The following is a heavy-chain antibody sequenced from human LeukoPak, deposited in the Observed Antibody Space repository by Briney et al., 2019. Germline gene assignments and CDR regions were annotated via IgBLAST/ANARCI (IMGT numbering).Heavy chain of an antibody. CDR1: GLTFSREW. J-gene: IGHJ5*02. CDR3: AMWDFLGDYFSFDP. CDR2: IKFDVSET. V-gene: IGHV3-7*01. D-gene: IGHD4-17*01. Sequence: GGSLRLSCAASGLTFSREWMSWVRQAPGKGLEWVATIKFDVSETYYADSVEGRFTVSRDNPKNSLFLQMSSLRAEDSGLYFCAMWDFLGDYFSFDPQGQGTRVTVSS.